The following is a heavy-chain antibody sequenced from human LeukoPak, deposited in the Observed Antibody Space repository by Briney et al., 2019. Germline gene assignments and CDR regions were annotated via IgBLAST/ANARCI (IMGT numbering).Heavy chain of an antibody. Sequence: GASVKVSCKASGYTFTGYYMHWVRQAPGQGLEWMGWINPNSGGTNYAQKFQGRVTMTRDTSISTAYMELSRLRSDDTAVYYCAREGITAPETNWFDPWGQGTLVTVSS. J-gene: IGHJ5*02. CDR3: AREGITAPETNWFDP. CDR1: GYTFTGYY. V-gene: IGHV1-2*02. D-gene: IGHD6-13*01. CDR2: INPNSGGT.